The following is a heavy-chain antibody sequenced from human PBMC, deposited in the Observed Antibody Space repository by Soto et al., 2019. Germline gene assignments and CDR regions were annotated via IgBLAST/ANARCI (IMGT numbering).Heavy chain of an antibody. CDR3: ARDIWGGPAV. Sequence: VQLVESGGGLVQPGGSLRLSCAASGFTFSSYWMQWVRQTPGKGLVWVGRITNDGKSAYYADSVKGRFTISRDNAKNTLYQKMIGRRDDDTSVFYCARDIWGGPAVGGKGPTVIVTS. J-gene: IGHJ6*04. V-gene: IGHV3-74*01. CDR1: GFTFSSYW. D-gene: IGHD3-3*01. CDR2: ITNDGKSA.